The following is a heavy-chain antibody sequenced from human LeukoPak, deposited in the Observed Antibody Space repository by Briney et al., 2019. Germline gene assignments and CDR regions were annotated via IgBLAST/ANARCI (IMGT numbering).Heavy chain of an antibody. CDR2: IYYSGST. CDR1: GGSISSSSYY. Sequence: SETLSLTCTVSGGSISSSSYYWGWIRQPPGKGLEWIGSIYYSGSTYYNPSLKSRVTISVDTFKNQFSLKLSSVTAADTAVYYCARIIIVVVPAASDGMDVWGQGTTVTVSS. V-gene: IGHV4-39*01. D-gene: IGHD2-2*01. J-gene: IGHJ6*02. CDR3: ARIIIVVVPAASDGMDV.